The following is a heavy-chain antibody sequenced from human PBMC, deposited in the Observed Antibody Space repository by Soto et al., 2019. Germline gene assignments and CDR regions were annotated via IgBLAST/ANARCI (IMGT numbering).Heavy chain of an antibody. D-gene: IGHD6-13*01. CDR3: ARDKVGSAAAHIYYYYYCTDV. Sequence: SVKVSCKASGYTFTSYGISWVRQAPGQGLEWMGWISAYNGNTNYAQKLQGRVTMTTDTSTSTAYMELRSLRSDDTAVYYCARDKVGSAAAHIYYYYYCTDVRGEATTVTLSA. CDR1: GYTFTSYG. J-gene: IGHJ6*04. V-gene: IGHV1-18*01. CDR2: ISAYNGNT.